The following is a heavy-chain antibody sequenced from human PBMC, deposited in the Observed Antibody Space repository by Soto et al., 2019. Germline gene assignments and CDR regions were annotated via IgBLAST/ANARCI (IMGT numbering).Heavy chain of an antibody. D-gene: IGHD1-26*01. V-gene: IGHV3-33*01. Sequence: SLRLSCAASGFTFSSYGMHWVRQAPGKGLEWVAVIWYDGSNKYYADSVKGRFTISRDNSKNTLYLQMNSLRAEDTAVYYCARVLGGTYYYYGMDVWGQGTTVTVSS. CDR3: ARVLGGTYYYYGMDV. J-gene: IGHJ6*02. CDR1: GFTFSSYG. CDR2: IWYDGSNK.